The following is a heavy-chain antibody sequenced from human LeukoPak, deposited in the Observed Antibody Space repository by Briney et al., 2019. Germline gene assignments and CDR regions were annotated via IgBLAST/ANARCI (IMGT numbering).Heavy chain of an antibody. CDR2: IYTSGST. D-gene: IGHD1-7*01. CDR3: ARAGITGTTRFDP. Sequence: SQTLSLTCTVSGGSISSGSYYWSWIRQPAGKGLEWIGRIYTSGSTNYNPSLKSRVTISVDTSKNQFSLKLSSVTAADMAVYYCARAGITGTTRFDPWGQGTLVTVSS. V-gene: IGHV4-61*02. J-gene: IGHJ5*02. CDR1: GGSISSGSYY.